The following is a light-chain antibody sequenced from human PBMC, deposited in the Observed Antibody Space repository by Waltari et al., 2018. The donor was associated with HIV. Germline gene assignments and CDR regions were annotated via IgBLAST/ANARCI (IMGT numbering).Light chain of an antibody. J-gene: IGKJ4*01. V-gene: IGKV4-1*01. Sequence: DIVMTQSPDSLSLSLGERATINCKSRQSVLYSSNNKNYLAWYQQRPGQAPKLLIYWASTRESGVPDRFSGSGSGTDFTLTISSLQAEDAAVYYCQQYDSTPLTFGGGTKVEI. CDR2: WAS. CDR1: QSVLYSSNNKNY. CDR3: QQYDSTPLT.